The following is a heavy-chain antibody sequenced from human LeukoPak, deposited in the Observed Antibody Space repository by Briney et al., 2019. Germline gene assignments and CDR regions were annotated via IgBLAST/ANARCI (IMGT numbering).Heavy chain of an antibody. D-gene: IGHD2-2*02. CDR3: ARGVPAAIGYFQH. CDR2: ISYDGSNK. J-gene: IGHJ1*01. CDR1: GFTFSSYG. V-gene: IGHV3-30*03. Sequence: GGSLRLSCAASGFTFSSYGMHWVRQAPGKGLEWVAVISYDGSNKYYADSVKGRFTISRDNSKNTLYLQMNSLRAEDTAVYYCARGVPAAIGYFQHWGQGTLVTVSS.